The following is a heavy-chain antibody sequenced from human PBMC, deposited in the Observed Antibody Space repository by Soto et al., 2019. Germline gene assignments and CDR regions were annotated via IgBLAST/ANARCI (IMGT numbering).Heavy chain of an antibody. CDR1: GHTFTDHH. J-gene: IGHJ4*02. V-gene: IGHV1-2*02. CDR3: GLEPTGTAGFYY. Sequence: ASVKVSCKASGHTFTDHHMHWVRQAPGQGLEWMGLIDLDIGDTKYAQKFQGRVTSTGDTSITTDYMELRGLRSADTAVYYCGLEPTGTAGFYYWGQGTLVTASS. D-gene: IGHD2-21*02. CDR2: IDLDIGDT.